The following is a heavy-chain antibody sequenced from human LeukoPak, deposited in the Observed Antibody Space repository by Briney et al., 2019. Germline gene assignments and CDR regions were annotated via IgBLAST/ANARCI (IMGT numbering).Heavy chain of an antibody. CDR3: AKARDNYYDSRGFPGY. CDR1: GFTFSSYG. CDR2: ISYDGSNK. D-gene: IGHD3-22*01. Sequence: GGSLRLSCAASGFTFSSYGMHWVRQAPGKGLDWVAVISYDGSNKYYADSVKGRFTISRDNSKNTLYLQMNSLRAEDTAVYYCAKARDNYYDSRGFPGYWGQGTLVTVSS. J-gene: IGHJ4*02. V-gene: IGHV3-30*18.